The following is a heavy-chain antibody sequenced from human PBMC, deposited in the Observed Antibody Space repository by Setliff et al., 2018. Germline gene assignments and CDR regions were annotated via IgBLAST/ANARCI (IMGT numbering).Heavy chain of an antibody. CDR1: GFIFSDYD. Sequence: GGSLRLSCAASGFIFSDYDMDWVRQAPGKGLEWVGRTGNKANSYTTEYAASVKGRFTISRDTAKNSLSLQMNDLRAEDTAVYYCRRDRGSNSFYYYGLDVWGQGTTVTVSS. D-gene: IGHD1-26*01. V-gene: IGHV3-72*01. CDR2: TGNKANSYTT. CDR3: RRDRGSNSFYYYGLDV. J-gene: IGHJ6*02.